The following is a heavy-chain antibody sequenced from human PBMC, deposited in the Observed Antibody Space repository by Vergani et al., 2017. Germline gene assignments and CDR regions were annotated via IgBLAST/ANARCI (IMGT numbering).Heavy chain of an antibody. J-gene: IGHJ4*02. CDR2: IIPIFGTA. CDR1: GYTFTGYY. CDR3: ARDLGDYNDY. D-gene: IGHD2-15*01. V-gene: IGHV1-69*13. Sequence: QVQLVQSGAEVKKPGASVKVSCKASGYTFTGYYMHWVRQAPGQGLEWMGRIIPIFGTANYAQKFQGRVTITADESTSTAYMELSSLRSEDTAVYYCARDLGDYNDYWGQGTLVTVSS.